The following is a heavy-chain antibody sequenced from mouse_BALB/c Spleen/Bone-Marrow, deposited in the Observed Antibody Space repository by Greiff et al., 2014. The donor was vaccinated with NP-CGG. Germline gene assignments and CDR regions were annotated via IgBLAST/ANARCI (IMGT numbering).Heavy chain of an antibody. V-gene: IGHV1S81*02. D-gene: IGHD1-2*01. CDR3: TRPYYGYVGYAY. Sequence: VQLVESGAELVKPGASVKLSCKASGYTFTSYYMYWVKQRPGQGLEWIGEINPSNGGTNFNEKFKSKATLTVDKSSSTAYMQLSGLTFEDSAIYYCTRPYYGYVGYAYWGQGTQVTVSA. CDR2: INPSNGGT. CDR1: GYTFTSYY. J-gene: IGHJ3*01.